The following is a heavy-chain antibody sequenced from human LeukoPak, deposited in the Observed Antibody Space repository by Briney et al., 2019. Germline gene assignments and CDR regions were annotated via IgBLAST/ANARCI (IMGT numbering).Heavy chain of an antibody. CDR3: ARCPSSYMDV. V-gene: IGHV4-61*02. D-gene: IGHD2-2*01. Sequence: SQTLSLTCTVSGGSISSGSYYWSWIRQPAGKGLEWIGRIYTSGSTNYNPSLKSRVTISVDTSKNQFSLKLSSVTAADTAVYYCARCPSSYMDVWGKGTTVTVSS. J-gene: IGHJ6*03. CDR2: IYTSGST. CDR1: GGSISSGSYY.